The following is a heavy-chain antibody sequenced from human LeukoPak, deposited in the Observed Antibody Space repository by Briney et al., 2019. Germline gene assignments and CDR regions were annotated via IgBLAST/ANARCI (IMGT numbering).Heavy chain of an antibody. D-gene: IGHD4-17*01. CDR1: GYRFTKSW. Sequence: GESLKISCKGSGYRFTKSWVGWVRQMPGKGLEWLGIIYPDDSRTRYSPSFQGQVTMSVDKSISTAYLQWSSLKASDTAMYYCARPSYGASDYWGQGTLVTVSS. CDR2: IYPDDSRT. CDR3: ARPSYGASDY. V-gene: IGHV5-51*01. J-gene: IGHJ4*02.